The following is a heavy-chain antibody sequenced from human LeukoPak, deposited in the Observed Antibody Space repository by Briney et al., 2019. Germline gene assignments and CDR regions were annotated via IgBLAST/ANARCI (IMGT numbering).Heavy chain of an antibody. CDR2: LRSKANSYAT. Sequence: RGSPRLSRAAPRFTLSVSAMHWVCQGSGKGLGCVGRLRSKANSYATAYAASVKGRFTISRDDSKNTAYLQMNSLKTEDTAVYYCTRHRTTGTKGSAYYFDYWGQGTLVTVSS. V-gene: IGHV3-73*01. CDR1: RFTLSVSA. CDR3: TRHRTTGTKGSAYYFDY. J-gene: IGHJ4*02. D-gene: IGHD1-1*01.